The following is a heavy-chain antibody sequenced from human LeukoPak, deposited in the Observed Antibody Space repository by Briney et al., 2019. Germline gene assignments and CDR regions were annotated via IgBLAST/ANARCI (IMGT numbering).Heavy chain of an antibody. CDR3: AKVSSVGIDV. D-gene: IGHD6-19*01. CDR2: ISWNSGSI. J-gene: IGHJ6*04. CDR1: GFTFDDYA. V-gene: IGHV3-9*01. Sequence: PGRSLRLSCAASGFTFDDYAMHWVRQAPGKGLEWVSGISWNSGSIGYADSVKGRFTISRDNAKNSLYLQMNSLRAEDTALYYCAKVSSVGIDVWGKGTTVTVYS.